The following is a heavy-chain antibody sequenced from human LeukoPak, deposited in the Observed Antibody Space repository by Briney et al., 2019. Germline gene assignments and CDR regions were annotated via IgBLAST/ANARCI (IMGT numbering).Heavy chain of an antibody. CDR1: RFTFSSYV. CDR3: AKGRIAAAGDFDY. D-gene: IGHD6-13*01. J-gene: IGHJ4*02. CDR2: ISSNGATT. Sequence: GGSLRLSCAASRFTFSSYVMSWVRQAPGKGLEWVSAISSNGATTYYADSVKGQFTMSRDNSKNTLYLQMNSLRAEDTAVYYCAKGRIAAAGDFDYWGQGTLVTVSS. V-gene: IGHV3-23*01.